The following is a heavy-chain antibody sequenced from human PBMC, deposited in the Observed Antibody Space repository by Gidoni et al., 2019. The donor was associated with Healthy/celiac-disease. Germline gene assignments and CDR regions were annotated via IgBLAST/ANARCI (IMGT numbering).Heavy chain of an antibody. D-gene: IGHD2-15*01. CDR2: ISYDGSNK. V-gene: IGHV3-30-3*01. CDR3: ARDGVVAAIRLVYYYYYYMDV. J-gene: IGHJ6*03. CDR1: GFTFSSYA. Sequence: QVQLVESGGGVVQPGRSLGLSCAASGFTFSSYAMHWVRQAPGKGLEWVAVISYDGSNKYYADSVKGRFTISRDNSKNTLYLQMNSLRAEDTAVYYCARDGVVAAIRLVYYYYYYMDVWGKGTTVTVSS.